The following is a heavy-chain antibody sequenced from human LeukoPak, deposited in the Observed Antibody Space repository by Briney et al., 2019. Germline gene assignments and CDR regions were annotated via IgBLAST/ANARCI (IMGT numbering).Heavy chain of an antibody. CDR3: ARQPLYSSGWYYFNR. D-gene: IGHD6-25*01. J-gene: IGHJ4*02. CDR2: INPDSGGT. Sequence: GASVKVSCKASGYTFTGYSIHWVRQAPGQGLEWMGYINPDSGGTNYAQKFEGRLTMTRDTSISTVYMGLTSLRSDDTAVYYCARQPLYSSGWYYFNRWGQGTLVTVFS. CDR1: GYTFTGYS. V-gene: IGHV1-2*02.